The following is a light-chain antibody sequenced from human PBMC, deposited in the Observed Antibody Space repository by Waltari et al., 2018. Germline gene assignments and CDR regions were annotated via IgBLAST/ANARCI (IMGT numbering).Light chain of an antibody. Sequence: QSALTQPASVSGSPGQSITISCTGTSSDVGNYKRVSWYQQHPGKAPKLMVYAVSKLRSGVSGRFCGSKAGDMASRTISGLQPEDEAEYFCSSYAGSSKGVFGGGTKVTVL. CDR3: SSYAGSSKGV. CDR2: AVS. CDR1: SSDVGNYKR. J-gene: IGLJ2*01. V-gene: IGLV2-23*02.